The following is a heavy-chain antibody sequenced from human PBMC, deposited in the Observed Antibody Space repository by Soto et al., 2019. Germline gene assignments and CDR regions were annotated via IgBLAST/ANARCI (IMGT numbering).Heavy chain of an antibody. J-gene: IGHJ4*02. D-gene: IGHD3-9*01. CDR1: GFTFKSYA. V-gene: IGHV3-23*01. CDR3: AKDKSDVLTGYYLSYFDY. Sequence: EVQLLESGGVLVQPGGSLRLSCEASGFTFKSYAMSWVRQAPGRGLEWVSAISDTGETTYYADSVRGRFSISRDNSKNSLYIQMNSLRAEDTAVYYCAKDKSDVLTGYYLSYFDYWGQGTLVTVSS. CDR2: ISDTGETT.